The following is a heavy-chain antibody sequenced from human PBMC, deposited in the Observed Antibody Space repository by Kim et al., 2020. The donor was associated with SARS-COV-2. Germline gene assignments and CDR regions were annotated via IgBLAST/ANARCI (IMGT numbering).Heavy chain of an antibody. CDR2: INHSGST. J-gene: IGHJ5*02. D-gene: IGHD3-10*01. V-gene: IGHV4-34*01. Sequence: SETLSLTCAVYGGSFSGYYWGWIRQPPGKGLEWIGEINHSGSTNYNPSLKSRVTISVDTSKNQFSLKLSSVTAADTAVYYCARGPTGYYGSGSWDPRGQGTLVTVSS. CDR1: GGSFSGYY. CDR3: ARGPTGYYGSGSWDP.